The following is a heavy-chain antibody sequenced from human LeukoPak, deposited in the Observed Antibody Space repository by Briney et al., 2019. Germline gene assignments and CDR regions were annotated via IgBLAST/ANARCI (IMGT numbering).Heavy chain of an antibody. CDR3: AKSYGDYYYYYMDV. Sequence: GGSLRLSRAASAFTFSDYYMSWIRQAPGKGLEWVSSISSSGSTIYYADSVKGRFTISRDHAKNSLYLQMNSLRAEDTAVYYCAKSYGDYYYYYMDVWGKGTTVTVSS. D-gene: IGHD4-17*01. J-gene: IGHJ6*03. CDR2: ISSSGSTI. V-gene: IGHV3-11*04. CDR1: AFTFSDYY.